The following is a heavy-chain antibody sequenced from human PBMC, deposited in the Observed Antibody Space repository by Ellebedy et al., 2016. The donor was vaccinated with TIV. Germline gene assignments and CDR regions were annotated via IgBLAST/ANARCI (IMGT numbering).Heavy chain of an antibody. D-gene: IGHD4-17*01. V-gene: IGHV4-31*01. Sequence: LRLSCTVSGGSITSGAYYWSWIRQHPGKGLEWIGYIYSSGTTYYNPSLMRLVTISVDTSKNQFSLRLTSVTAADTAVYYCARGPYYGDFEGWYFDLWGRGILVTVSS. CDR2: IYSSGTT. J-gene: IGHJ2*01. CDR1: GGSITSGAYY. CDR3: ARGPYYGDFEGWYFDL.